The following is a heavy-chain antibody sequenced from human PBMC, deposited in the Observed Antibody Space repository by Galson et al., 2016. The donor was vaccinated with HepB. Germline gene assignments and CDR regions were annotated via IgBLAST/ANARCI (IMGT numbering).Heavy chain of an antibody. CDR1: GFSLRTSGVG. D-gene: IGHD4/OR15-4a*01. CDR3: AHRGAFGANEGFDY. CDR2: IYWDDDK. V-gene: IGHV2-5*02. Sequence: PALVKPPQTVTLTCTFSGFSLRTSGVGVGWIRQPPGKALEWLALIYWDDDKSYSPSLKSRLTITKDASKNQVVLAMTNMDPVDTATYYCAHRGAFGANEGFDYWGQGSLVTGSS. J-gene: IGHJ4*02.